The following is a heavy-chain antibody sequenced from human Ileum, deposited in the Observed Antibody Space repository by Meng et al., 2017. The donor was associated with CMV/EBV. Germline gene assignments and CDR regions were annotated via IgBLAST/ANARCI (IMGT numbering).Heavy chain of an antibody. D-gene: IGHD2-2*02. J-gene: IGHJ4*02. V-gene: IGHV1-2*02. CDR2: INPNSGGT. CDR3: ARGRLIVVVPPAIAIDY. CDR1: GYTFTGYY. Sequence: ASVKVSCKASGYTFTGYYMHWVRQAPGQGLEWMGWINPNSGGTNYAQKFQGRVTMTRDTSINTAFMELSGLRSDDTAVYYCARGRLIVVVPPAIAIDYWGQGTLVTVSS.